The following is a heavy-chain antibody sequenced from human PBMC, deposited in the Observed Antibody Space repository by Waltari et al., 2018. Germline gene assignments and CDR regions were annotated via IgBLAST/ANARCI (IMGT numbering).Heavy chain of an antibody. V-gene: IGHV4-61*02. CDR2: IYTSGTT. CDR1: GGSISSGSYY. CDR3: ARGSLAVAGTGWFDP. J-gene: IGHJ5*02. D-gene: IGHD6-19*01. Sequence: QVQLQESGPGLVKPSQTLSLTCTVSGGSISSGSYYWSWIRQPAGKGLGWIGRIYTSGTTNYSPSLKSRVTIAGDTSKNQFSLKLSSVTAADTAVYYCARGSLAVAGTGWFDPWGQGTLVTVSS.